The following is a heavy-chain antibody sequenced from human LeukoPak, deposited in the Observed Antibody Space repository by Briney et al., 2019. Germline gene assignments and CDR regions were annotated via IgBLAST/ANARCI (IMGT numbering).Heavy chain of an antibody. D-gene: IGHD3-22*01. CDR1: GFTVSSNY. Sequence: PGGSLRLSCAASGFTVSSNYMSWVRQGPGKGLEWVSVIYSVGSTYYADSVKGRFTISRDNSKNTVYLQMNSLRAEDTAVYYCAKLEGIDSGGYYYNWGQGTLVTVSS. CDR2: IYSVGST. V-gene: IGHV3-53*01. J-gene: IGHJ4*02. CDR3: AKLEGIDSGGYYYN.